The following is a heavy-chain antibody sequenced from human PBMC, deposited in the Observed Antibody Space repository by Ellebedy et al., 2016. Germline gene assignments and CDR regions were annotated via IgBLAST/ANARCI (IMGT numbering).Heavy chain of an antibody. V-gene: IGHV3-7*01. D-gene: IGHD3-3*02. J-gene: IGHJ4*02. Sequence: GGSLRLSCAVSGFTFSDYWMSWVRQAPGKGLEWVANIKEDGSEKNYVDSVKGRFTISRDNAKNSLYLQMNSLRGEDTGVYYCARLADYWGQGTLVTVS. CDR1: GFTFSDYW. CDR2: IKEDGSEK. CDR3: ARLADY.